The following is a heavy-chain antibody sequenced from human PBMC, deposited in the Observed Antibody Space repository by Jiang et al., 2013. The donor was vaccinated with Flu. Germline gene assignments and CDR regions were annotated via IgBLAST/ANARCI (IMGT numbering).Heavy chain of an antibody. J-gene: IGHJ3*02. CDR2: IYYSGST. D-gene: IGHD3-22*01. Sequence: SWIRQPPGKGLEWIGYIYYSGSTNYNPSLKSRVTISVDTSKNQFSLKLSSVTAADTAVYYCARDSSIVVASDAFDIWGQGTMVTVSS. CDR3: ARDSSIVVASDAFDI. V-gene: IGHV4-59*01.